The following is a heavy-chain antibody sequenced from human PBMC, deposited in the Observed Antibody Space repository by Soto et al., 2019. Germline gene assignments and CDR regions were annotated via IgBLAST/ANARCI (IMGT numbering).Heavy chain of an antibody. Sequence: PGGALGVTGSSSGFTFDDSAVPWGRQAPVNCRAWVSGISWYSGSIRYSYSVKGRFTISRDKAKNSLYLQMNSLRAEDTALYYCAKDSGYYDTRAFDIWGQGRM. CDR1: GFTFDDSA. J-gene: IGHJ3*02. CDR3: AKDSGYYDTRAFDI. CDR2: ISWYSGSI. D-gene: IGHD3-22*01. V-gene: IGHV3-9*01.